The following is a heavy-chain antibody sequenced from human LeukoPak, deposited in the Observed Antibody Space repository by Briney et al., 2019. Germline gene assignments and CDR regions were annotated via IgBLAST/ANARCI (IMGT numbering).Heavy chain of an antibody. CDR3: ARQGVSYERYNWFDP. CDR2: IYYSGST. J-gene: IGHJ5*02. CDR1: GGSISSSSYY. D-gene: IGHD3-3*01. Sequence: PSETLSLTCTVSGGSISSSSYYWSWIRQPPGKGLEWIGYIYYSGSTNYNPSLKSRVAISVDTSKNQFSLKLSSVTAADTAVYYCARQGVSYERYNWFDPWGQGTLVTVSS. V-gene: IGHV4-61*05.